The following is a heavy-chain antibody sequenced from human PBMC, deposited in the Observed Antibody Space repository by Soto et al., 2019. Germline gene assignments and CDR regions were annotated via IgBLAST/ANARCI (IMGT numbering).Heavy chain of an antibody. CDR2: IYYSGST. CDR1: GGSISSYY. Sequence: QVQLQESGPGLVKPSETLSLTCTVSGGSISSYYWSWIRQPPGKGLEWIGYIYYSGSTNYNPSLKIRATIEVDRSKTRSSLKLSFGTAAGTAVYCCARHYGGGGGGEFAPGGEGTLVTGSS. D-gene: IGHD6-19*01. J-gene: IGHJ5*02. CDR3: ARHYGGGGGGEFAP. V-gene: IGHV4-59*08.